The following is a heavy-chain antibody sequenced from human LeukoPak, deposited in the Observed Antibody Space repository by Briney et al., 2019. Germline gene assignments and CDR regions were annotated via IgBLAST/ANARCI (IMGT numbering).Heavy chain of an antibody. D-gene: IGHD7-27*01. CDR1: GGAFSSYA. CDR2: IIPMFGRA. CDR3: ARLWGSGDYYYGMDV. J-gene: IGHJ6*04. V-gene: IGHV1-69*06. Sequence: SVKVSCKASGGAFSSYAATWVRQAPRQGLEWVGGIIPMFGRANYAQKFQGRVTITADKSTTTAYMELSSLRSEDTAVYYCARLWGSGDYYYGMDVWGKGTTVTVSS.